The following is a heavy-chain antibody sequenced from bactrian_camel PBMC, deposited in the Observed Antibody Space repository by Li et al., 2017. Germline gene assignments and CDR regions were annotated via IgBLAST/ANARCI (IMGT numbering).Heavy chain of an antibody. D-gene: IGHD6*01. CDR1: RYTYKRNC. CDR3: AADQLYGTCRDVLDFPA. V-gene: IGHV3S1*01. J-gene: IGHJ4*01. CDR2: LWIGGATT. Sequence: QLVESGGGSVQAGGSLTLSCAAGRYTYKRNCMGWFRQRPGKDREGLAVLWIGGATTTYADSVKGRFIITRDKAKDLVYLQMNGLQPEDTGMYYCAADQLYGTCRDVLDFPARGQGTQVTV.